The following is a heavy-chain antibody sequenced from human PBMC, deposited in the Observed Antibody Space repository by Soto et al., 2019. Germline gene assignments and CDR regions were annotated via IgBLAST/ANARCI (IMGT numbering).Heavy chain of an antibody. CDR2: ISGSGGST. Sequence: EVQLLESGGGLVQPGGSLRLSCAASGFTFSSYAMSWVRQAPGKGLEWVSAISGSGGSTYYADSVKGRFTNSRDNSKNTLYLQMNNMRAEDTAVYYCAKDQQEYYYDSSGQTNGYYFDYWGQGTLVTVSS. CDR3: AKDQQEYYYDSSGQTNGYYFDY. V-gene: IGHV3-23*01. J-gene: IGHJ4*02. CDR1: GFTFSSYA. D-gene: IGHD3-22*01.